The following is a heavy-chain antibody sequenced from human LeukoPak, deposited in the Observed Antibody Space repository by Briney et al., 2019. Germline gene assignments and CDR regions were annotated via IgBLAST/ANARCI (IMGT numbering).Heavy chain of an antibody. D-gene: IGHD2-15*01. V-gene: IGHV3-7*01. Sequence: GGSLRLSCAASGFTFSNYWMTWVRQAPGKGLEWVANIKQDESEKYYVDSVKGRFTVSRDNSKNSVYLQMNSLRAEDTAMYYCATPVGGVWSFDYWCQGTLVTVSS. CDR2: IKQDESEK. CDR3: ATPVGGVWSFDY. CDR1: GFTFSNYW. J-gene: IGHJ4*02.